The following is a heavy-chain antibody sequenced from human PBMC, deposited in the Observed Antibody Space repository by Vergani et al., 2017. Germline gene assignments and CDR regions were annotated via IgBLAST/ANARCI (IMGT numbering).Heavy chain of an antibody. CDR3: ARDPRAYYYGSGSQRFDY. CDR1: GGTFSSYA. Sequence: QVQLVQSGAEVKKPGSSVKVSCKASGGTFSSYAISWVRQAPGQGLEWMGRIIPILGTANYAQKFQGRVTMTADESTSTAYMELSSLRSEDTAVYYCARDPRAYYYGSGSQRFDYWGQGTLVTVSS. CDR2: IIPILGTA. V-gene: IGHV1-69*11. D-gene: IGHD3-10*01. J-gene: IGHJ4*02.